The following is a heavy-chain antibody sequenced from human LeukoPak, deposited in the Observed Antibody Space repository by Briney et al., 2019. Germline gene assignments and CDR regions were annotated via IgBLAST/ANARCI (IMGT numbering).Heavy chain of an antibody. CDR2: IYPGDSDT. J-gene: IGHJ4*02. CDR1: RYNFTSYW. V-gene: IGHV5-51*01. Sequence: GESLKISCKGSRYNFTSYWIGWVRQMPGKGLEWMGIIYPGDSDTRYSLSFQGQVTISADKSISTAYLQWNSLKASDTAMYYCARFVGACSGGSCYSDYWGQGTLVTVSS. CDR3: ARFVGACSGGSCYSDY. D-gene: IGHD2-15*01.